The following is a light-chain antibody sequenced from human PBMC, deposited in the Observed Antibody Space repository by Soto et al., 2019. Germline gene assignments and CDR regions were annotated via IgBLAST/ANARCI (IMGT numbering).Light chain of an antibody. Sequence: QSVLTQPASVSGSPGQSIAISCAGTGSDFDGFTKVSWYQHHPDKAPKLMMYDVTNRPSGVSDRFSGSKSGNTASLTISGLQAEDEVDYYCSSFTSSFTYVFGSGTKVTVL. CDR3: SSFTSSFTYV. CDR1: GSDFDGFTK. J-gene: IGLJ1*01. CDR2: DVT. V-gene: IGLV2-14*03.